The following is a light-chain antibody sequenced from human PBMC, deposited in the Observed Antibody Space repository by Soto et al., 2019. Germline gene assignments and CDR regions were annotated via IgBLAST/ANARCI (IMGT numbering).Light chain of an antibody. V-gene: IGKV1-5*01. J-gene: IGKJ4*01. CDR2: DAS. CDR1: QNVNNW. Sequence: DIQMTQSPSTLSASVGATVTISCRARQNVNNWLAWYQHKPGKAPQLLIYDASVLETGVPSRFSGSGSGTEFTLAISGLQSDDFGTYYYQQYNNLPLTFGGGTKVDI. CDR3: QQYNNLPLT.